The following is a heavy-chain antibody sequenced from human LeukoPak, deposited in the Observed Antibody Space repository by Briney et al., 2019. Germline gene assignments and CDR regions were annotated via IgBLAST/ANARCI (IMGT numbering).Heavy chain of an antibody. CDR3: ARRPHARQWLVRGNFDY. CDR1: GGSISSSSYY. CDR2: IYYSGST. Sequence: SETLSLTCTVSGGSISSSSYYWGWIRQPPGRGLEWIGSIYYSGSTYYNPSLKSRVTISVDTSKNQFSLKLSSVTAADTAVYYCARRPHARQWLVRGNFDYWGQGTLVTVSS. J-gene: IGHJ4*02. D-gene: IGHD6-19*01. V-gene: IGHV4-39*07.